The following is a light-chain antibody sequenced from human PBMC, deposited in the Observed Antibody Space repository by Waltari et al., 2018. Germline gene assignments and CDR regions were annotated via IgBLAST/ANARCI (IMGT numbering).Light chain of an antibody. CDR3: QQYGSLPHT. V-gene: IGKV3-20*01. CDR1: QSVTSSS. CDR2: GAS. J-gene: IGKJ2*01. Sequence: ENVLTQSPGTLSLSPGERATLSCRASQSVTSSSLACYQQKPGQAPRLLISGASSRATGIPDRFSGSGSGTDFTLTISRLEPEDFAVYYCQQYGSLPHTFGQGTNLEIK.